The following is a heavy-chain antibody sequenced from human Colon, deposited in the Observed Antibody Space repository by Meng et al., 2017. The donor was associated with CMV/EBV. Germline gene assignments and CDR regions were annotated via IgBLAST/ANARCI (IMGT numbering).Heavy chain of an antibody. CDR3: GRAGARGVPIDV. CDR1: GGSISGHY. V-gene: IGHV4-4*07. D-gene: IGHD3-10*01. J-gene: IGHJ1*01. CDR2: IYSNGRI. Sequence: QMRESGPGLGKPSETLSLTCTVSGGSISGHYWTWIRRPAGEGLQWLGRIYSNGRIDENYSLRSRVTISVDTSKNQLSLRLTSVTAADTAVYYCGRAGARGVPIDVWGRGTLVTVSS.